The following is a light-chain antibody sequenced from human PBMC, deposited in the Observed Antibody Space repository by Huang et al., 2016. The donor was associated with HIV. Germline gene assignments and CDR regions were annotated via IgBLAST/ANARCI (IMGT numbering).Light chain of an antibody. CDR3: QQYESWPPLT. J-gene: IGKJ4*01. Sequence: EIVMTQSPDTLSVSPGERATLSCRASQSVRVKLAWYQQKPGQAPRLLLHATSTRAAGVPARFSGSGSGTEFTLTISSLQSEDCGVYYCQQYESWPPLTFGGGTKVEIK. CDR2: ATS. CDR1: QSVRVK. V-gene: IGKV3-15*01.